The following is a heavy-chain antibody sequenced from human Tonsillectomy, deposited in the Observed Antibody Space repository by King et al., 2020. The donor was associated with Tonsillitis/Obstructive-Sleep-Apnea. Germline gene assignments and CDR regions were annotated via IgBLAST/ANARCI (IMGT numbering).Heavy chain of an antibody. J-gene: IGHJ4*02. CDR2: INHSGST. Sequence: VQLQQWGAGLLKPSETLSLTCAVYGGSFSGYYWSWIRQPPGKGLEWIGEINHSGSTNYNPSLKSRVTISVDTSKKQVSLKLSSVTAADTAVYYCARRAGFLEWLAYYYFDYWGQGTLVTVSS. D-gene: IGHD3-3*01. CDR3: ARRAGFLEWLAYYYFDY. V-gene: IGHV4-34*01. CDR1: GGSFSGYY.